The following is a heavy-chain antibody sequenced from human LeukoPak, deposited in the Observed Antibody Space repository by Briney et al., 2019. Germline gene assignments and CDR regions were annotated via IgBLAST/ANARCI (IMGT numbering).Heavy chain of an antibody. CDR3: ARVKAQQWLVLWY. J-gene: IGHJ4*02. CDR1: GYTFTSYA. D-gene: IGHD6-19*01. CDR2: INAGNGNT. Sequence: ASVKDSCKASGYTFTSYAMHWVRQAPGQRLEWMGWINAGNGNTKYSQKFQGRVTITRDTSASTAYMELSSLRSEDTAVYYCARVKAQQWLVLWYWGQGTLVTVSS. V-gene: IGHV1-3*01.